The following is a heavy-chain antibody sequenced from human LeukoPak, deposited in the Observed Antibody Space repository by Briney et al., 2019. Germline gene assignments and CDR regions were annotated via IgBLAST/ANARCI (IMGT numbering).Heavy chain of an antibody. CDR2: ISWNSGSI. J-gene: IGHJ4*02. D-gene: IGHD2-15*01. V-gene: IGHV3-9*01. CDR3: AKDYCSGGSCYSDY. CDR1: GFTFDDYA. Sequence: PGGSLRLSCAASGFTFDDYAMHWVRQAPGKGLEWVSGISWNSGSIGYADSVKGRFTISRDNAKNSLYLQMNSLRAEDTALYYCAKDYCSGGSCYSDYWGQGTLVTVSS.